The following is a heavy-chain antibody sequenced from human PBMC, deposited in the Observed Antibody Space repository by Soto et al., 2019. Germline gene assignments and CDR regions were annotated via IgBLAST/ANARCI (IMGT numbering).Heavy chain of an antibody. V-gene: IGHV4-31*03. CDR2: IYYSGST. Sequence: SEPLSLTCTVSGGSISRCGYYWSWIRQHPVKGLEWIGYIYYSGSTYYNPSLQSRVTISVDTSKNQFSLKLSSVTAADTAVYYCPSGGPDSSDYSAFQHWGQGTRVNVSP. CDR3: PSGGPDSSDYSAFQH. CDR1: GGSISRCGYY. D-gene: IGHD3-22*01. J-gene: IGHJ1*01.